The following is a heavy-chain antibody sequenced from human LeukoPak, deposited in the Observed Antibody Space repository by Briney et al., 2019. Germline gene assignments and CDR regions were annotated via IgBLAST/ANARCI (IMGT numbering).Heavy chain of an antibody. CDR3: ARDLMFRGETGAFDI. V-gene: IGHV3-7*01. CDR2: IKSDGSET. D-gene: IGHD3-10*01. J-gene: IGHJ3*02. CDR1: GFTFSRYW. Sequence: GGSLRLSCAASGFTFSRYWMSWVRQAPERGLEWVANIKSDGSETYYVDSVKGRFTISRDNSKNTLYLHMNSLRAEDTAVYYCARDLMFRGETGAFDIWGQGTMVTVSS.